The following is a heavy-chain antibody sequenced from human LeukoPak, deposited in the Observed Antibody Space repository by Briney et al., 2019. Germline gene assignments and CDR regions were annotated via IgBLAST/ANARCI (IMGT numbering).Heavy chain of an antibody. CDR2: ISGAGRET. J-gene: IGHJ4*02. V-gene: IGHV3-23*01. D-gene: IGHD6-19*01. CDR3: AKIDSPRVGWRAPFDY. CDR1: GFTFGGSA. Sequence: GGSLRLSCEASGFTFGGSAMSWVRQAPGKGLEWISDISGAGRETYYADSVKGRFTISRDNSKNTLYLQLNSLGAEDTAVYFCAKIDSPRVGWRAPFDYWGQGTLVTVSS.